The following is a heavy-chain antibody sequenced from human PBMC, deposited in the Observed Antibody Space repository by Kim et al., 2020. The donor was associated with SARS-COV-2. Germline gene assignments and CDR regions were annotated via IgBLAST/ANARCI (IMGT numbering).Heavy chain of an antibody. V-gene: IGHV4-59*01. CDR3: AREVKGVVVPAAVVDY. Sequence: SLKSRVTISVDTSKNQFSLKLSSVTAADTAVYYCAREVKGVVVPAAVVDYWGQGTLVTVSS. D-gene: IGHD2-2*01. J-gene: IGHJ4*02.